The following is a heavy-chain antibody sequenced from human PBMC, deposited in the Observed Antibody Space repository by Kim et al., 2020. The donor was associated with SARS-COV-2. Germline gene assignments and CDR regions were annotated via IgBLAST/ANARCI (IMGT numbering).Heavy chain of an antibody. CDR3: ARGVAVAGKARRTYYFDY. J-gene: IGHJ4*02. CDR1: GFTFSSYG. Sequence: GGSLRLSCAASGFTFSSYGMHWVRQAPGKGLEWVAVIWYDGSNKYYADSVKGRFTISRDNSKNTLYLQMNSLRAEDTAVYYCARGVAVAGKARRTYYFDYWGQGTLVTVSS. V-gene: IGHV3-33*01. D-gene: IGHD6-19*01. CDR2: IWYDGSNK.